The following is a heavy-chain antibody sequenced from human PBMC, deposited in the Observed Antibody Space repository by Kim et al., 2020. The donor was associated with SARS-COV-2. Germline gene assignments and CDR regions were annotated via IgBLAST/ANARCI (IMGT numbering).Heavy chain of an antibody. J-gene: IGHJ4*02. V-gene: IGHV3-53*01. Sequence: YADSGKGRFTISRDNAKNTLYRQMNSLRAEDTAVYYCAGTIAAPQYYFDYWGQGTLVTVSS. D-gene: IGHD6-6*01. CDR3: AGTIAAPQYYFDY.